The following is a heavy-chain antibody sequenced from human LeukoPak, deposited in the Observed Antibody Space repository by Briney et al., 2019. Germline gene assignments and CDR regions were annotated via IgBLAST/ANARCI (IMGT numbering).Heavy chain of an antibody. Sequence: PGGSLRLSCAASGFTFSSYSMNWVRQAPGKGLEWVSSISSSSSYIYYADSVEGRFTISRDNAKNSLYLQMNSLRAEDTAVYYCARDAITMIVGPMTSDYYMDVWGKGTTVTVSS. D-gene: IGHD3-22*01. CDR2: ISSSSSYI. CDR1: GFTFSSYS. J-gene: IGHJ6*03. CDR3: ARDAITMIVGPMTSDYYMDV. V-gene: IGHV3-21*01.